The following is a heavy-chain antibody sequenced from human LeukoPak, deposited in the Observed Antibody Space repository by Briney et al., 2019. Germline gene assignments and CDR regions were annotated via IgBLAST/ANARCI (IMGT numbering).Heavy chain of an antibody. CDR3: AKWQDYYDSSGYYEYYFDY. J-gene: IGHJ4*02. CDR1: GFTFSSYG. CDR2: IWCDGSNK. Sequence: GGSLRLSCAASGFTFSSYGMHWVRQAPGKGLEWVAVIWCDGSNKYYADSVKGRFTISRDNSKNTLYLQMNSLRAEDTAVYYCAKWQDYYDSSGYYEYYFDYWGQGTLVTVSS. V-gene: IGHV3-33*06. D-gene: IGHD3-22*01.